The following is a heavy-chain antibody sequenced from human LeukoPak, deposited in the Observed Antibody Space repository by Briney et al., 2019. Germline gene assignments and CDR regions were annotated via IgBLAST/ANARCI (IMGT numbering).Heavy chain of an antibody. CDR2: ISYLSSHV. D-gene: IGHD3-16*01. V-gene: IGHV3-21*01. Sequence: WGSLRLSCSASGFTFSDYDMSWVRQAPGKGLEWVASISYLSSHVYYGDSVKGRFSISRDNAKNSLYLQMNSMGDEDTAIYYCGRAFPPLRTSSAGDLWGQGILVTVSS. CDR1: GFTFSDYD. CDR3: GRAFPPLRTSSAGDL. J-gene: IGHJ4*02.